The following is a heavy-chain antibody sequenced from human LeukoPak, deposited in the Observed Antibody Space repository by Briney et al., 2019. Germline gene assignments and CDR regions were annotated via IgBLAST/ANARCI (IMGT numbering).Heavy chain of an antibody. CDR2: INPNSGGT. Sequence: GASVKVSCKASGYTFTGYYMHWVRQAPGQGLEWMGWINPNSGGTNYAQKFQGRVTMTRDTSISTAYMELSRLRSDDTAAYYCARARVTMVRGVRAPFDYWGQGTLVTVSS. CDR1: GYTFTGYY. CDR3: ARARVTMVRGVRAPFDY. J-gene: IGHJ4*02. D-gene: IGHD3-10*01. V-gene: IGHV1-2*02.